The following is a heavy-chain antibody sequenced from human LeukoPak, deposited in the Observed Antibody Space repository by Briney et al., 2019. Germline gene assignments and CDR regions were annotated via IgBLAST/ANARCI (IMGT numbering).Heavy chain of an antibody. Sequence: GGSLRLSCAASGFTFSDNYMSWIRQAPGKGLEWVSYISSSGNTTYNADSVKGRFSITRDNAKNSLYLQMNSLRAEDTAVYYCAREGAPGGYMDVWGKGTTVTVSS. J-gene: IGHJ6*03. CDR3: AREGAPGGYMDV. V-gene: IGHV3-11*04. CDR2: ISSSGNTT. D-gene: IGHD3-10*01. CDR1: GFTFSDNY.